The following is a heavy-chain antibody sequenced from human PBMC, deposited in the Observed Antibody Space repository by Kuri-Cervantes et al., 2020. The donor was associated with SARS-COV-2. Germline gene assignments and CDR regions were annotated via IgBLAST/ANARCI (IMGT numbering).Heavy chain of an antibody. V-gene: IGHV1-18*01. CDR1: GYTFSAYG. CDR2: ISTYKGNT. D-gene: IGHD3-22*01. Sequence: ASVKVSCKASGYTFSAYGINWVRRAPGQGLEWLGWISTYKGNTNSAQKVQGRVTMTTDTSTNTAYMELRSLRSDDTAVYYCARDRPTYYYDSSGYYYTRYYYYGMDVWGQGTTVTVSS. CDR3: ARDRPTYYYDSSGYYYTRYYYYGMDV. J-gene: IGHJ6*02.